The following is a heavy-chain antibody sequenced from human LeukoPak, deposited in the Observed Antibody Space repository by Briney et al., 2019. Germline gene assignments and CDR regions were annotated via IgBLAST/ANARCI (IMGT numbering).Heavy chain of an antibody. J-gene: IGHJ4*02. CDR1: GFTFSSYS. D-gene: IGHD6-13*01. CDR2: ISSSSSTI. V-gene: IGHV3-48*04. Sequence: GGSLRLSCAASGFTFSSYSMNWVRQAPGKGLEWVSYISSSSSTIYHADSVKGRFTISRDNAKNSLYLQMNSLRAEDTAVYYCARDGIAAAGTPPHFDYWGQGTLVTVSS. CDR3: ARDGIAAAGTPPHFDY.